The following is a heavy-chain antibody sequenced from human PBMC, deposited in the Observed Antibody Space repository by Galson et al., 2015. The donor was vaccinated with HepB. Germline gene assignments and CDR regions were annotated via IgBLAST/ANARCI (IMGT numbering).Heavy chain of an antibody. D-gene: IGHD3-22*01. CDR3: ARGTEGSDSSGYYL. Sequence: QVQLQESGPGLVKPSETLSLTCTVPGGSISSYYWSWLRQPPGKGLEWIGYIYYSGSTNYNPALKSRVTISVDTSKNQFSLKLSSVTAADTAVYYCARGTEGSDSSGYYLWGQGTLVTVSS. V-gene: IGHV4-59*01. CDR1: GGSISSYY. J-gene: IGHJ5*02. CDR2: IYYSGST.